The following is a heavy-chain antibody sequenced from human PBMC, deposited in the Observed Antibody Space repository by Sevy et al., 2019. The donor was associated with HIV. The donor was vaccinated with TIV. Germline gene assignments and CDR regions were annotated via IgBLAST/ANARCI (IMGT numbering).Heavy chain of an antibody. Sequence: GGSLRLSCEGSGFSFKNYPMSWVRQAPGKGPEWVCIISGSGATIFYADSLQGGFIVSRDNSKDTVFLQMNSLTVDDTGTYYCTQSQTLLESPFGVWGQGAVVSVSS. D-gene: IGHD2-15*01. J-gene: IGHJ4*03. CDR1: GFSFKNYP. CDR3: TQSQTLLESPFGV. CDR2: ISGSGATI. V-gene: IGHV3-23*01.